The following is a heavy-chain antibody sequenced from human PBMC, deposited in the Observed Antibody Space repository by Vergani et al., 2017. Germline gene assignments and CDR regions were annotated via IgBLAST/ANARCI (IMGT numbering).Heavy chain of an antibody. CDR3: ARVSLELFDY. CDR1: GFTFSSYA. J-gene: IGHJ4*02. CDR2: ISSNGGST. D-gene: IGHD1-26*01. Sequence: EVQLVESGGGLVQPGGSLRLSCAGSGFTFSSYAMHLVRQAPGKGLESVSAISSNGGSTYYANSVKGRFTISRDNSKNTLYLQMGSLRAEDMTVYYWARVSLELFDYWGQGTLVTVSS. V-gene: IGHV3-64*01.